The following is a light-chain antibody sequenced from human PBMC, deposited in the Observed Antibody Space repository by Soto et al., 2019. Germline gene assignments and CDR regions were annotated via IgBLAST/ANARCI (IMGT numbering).Light chain of an antibody. Sequence: QSVLTQPPSVSVAPGQRVTISCTGSSSNIGAGHDVHWYQQLPGTAPKLLIYGNGNRPSGVPYRFSGSKSGTSASLASTGLQADDEADYYCQSYDNSLSGSEVFVTGTKLTVL. CDR1: SSNIGAGHD. J-gene: IGLJ1*01. V-gene: IGLV1-40*01. CDR2: GNG. CDR3: QSYDNSLSGSEV.